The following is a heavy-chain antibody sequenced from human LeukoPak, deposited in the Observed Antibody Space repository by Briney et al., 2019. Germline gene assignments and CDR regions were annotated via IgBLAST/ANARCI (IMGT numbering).Heavy chain of an antibody. CDR2: ITSKPNNYAT. CDR1: GFTFSGSA. Sequence: TGGSLRLSRAASGFTFSGSALHWVRQASGKGLEWVGRITSKPNNYATAYAASVKGRFTISRDDSKNTAYLQMNSLKTEDTAVYYCSRWELGTTSPFDYWGQGTLVTVSS. V-gene: IGHV3-73*01. D-gene: IGHD1-26*01. CDR3: SRWELGTTSPFDY. J-gene: IGHJ4*02.